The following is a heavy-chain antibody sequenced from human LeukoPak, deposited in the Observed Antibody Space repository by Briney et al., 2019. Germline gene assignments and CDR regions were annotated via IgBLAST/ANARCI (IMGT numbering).Heavy chain of an antibody. CDR1: GFTFSIYA. D-gene: IGHD4-23*01. Sequence: GRSLRLSCAASGFTFSIYAMHWVRQAPGKGLEWVSTITASASSTNYADSVKGRFTISRDNSKRTLYLQMNSLRAEDTAIYYCAKDPNGDYVGAFDFWGQGTLVTVSS. CDR3: AKDPNGDYVGAFDF. V-gene: IGHV3-23*01. CDR2: ITASASST. J-gene: IGHJ3*01.